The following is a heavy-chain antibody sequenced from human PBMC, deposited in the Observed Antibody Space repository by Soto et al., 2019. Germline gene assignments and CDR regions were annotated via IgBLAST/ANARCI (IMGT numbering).Heavy chain of an antibody. CDR1: GFTFSSYG. CDR3: AKDGSAAADALLDYYGMDV. CDR2: ISYDGGNK. V-gene: IGHV3-30*18. D-gene: IGHD3-10*01. Sequence: PVGSLRLSCAASGFTFSSYGMHWFRQAPGKGLEWVAVISYDGGNKYYADSVKGRFTISRDNSKNTLYLQMNSLRAEDTAVYYCAKDGSAAADALLDYYGMDVWGQGTTVTVSS. J-gene: IGHJ6*02.